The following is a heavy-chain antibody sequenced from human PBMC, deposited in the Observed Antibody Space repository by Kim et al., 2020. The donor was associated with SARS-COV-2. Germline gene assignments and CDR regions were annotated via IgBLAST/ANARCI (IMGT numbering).Heavy chain of an antibody. J-gene: IGHJ4*02. V-gene: IGHV5-10-1*01. Sequence: GESLKISCKGSGYSFTSYWISWVRQMPGKGLEWMGRIDPSDSYTNYSPSYQGHVTISADKSISTAYLQWSSLKASDTAMYYCATRFGGNWNYPEDYWGQGTLVTVSS. CDR2: IDPSDSYT. D-gene: IGHD1-7*01. CDR3: ATRFGGNWNYPEDY. CDR1: GYSFTSYW.